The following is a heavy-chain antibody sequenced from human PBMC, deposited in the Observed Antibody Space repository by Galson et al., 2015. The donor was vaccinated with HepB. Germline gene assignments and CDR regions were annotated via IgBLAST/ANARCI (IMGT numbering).Heavy chain of an antibody. CDR1: GFTVSSNY. V-gene: IGHV3-53*01. CDR3: ARRGGRDYYYYMDV. J-gene: IGHJ6*03. D-gene: IGHD3-16*01. Sequence: SLRLSCAASGFTVSSNYMSWVRQAPGKGLEWVSVIYSGGSTYYADSVKGRFTISRDNSKNTLYLQMNSLRAEDTAVYYCARRGGRDYYYYMDVWGKGTTVTVSS. CDR2: IYSGGST.